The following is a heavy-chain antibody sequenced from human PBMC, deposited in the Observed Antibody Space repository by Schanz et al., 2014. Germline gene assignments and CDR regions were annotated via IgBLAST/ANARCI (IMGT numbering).Heavy chain of an antibody. J-gene: IGHJ4*02. V-gene: IGHV3-23*01. Sequence: EVQLLESGGGLVQPGGSLRLSCATSGFSLDIFAVSWVRQAPGKGLEWVSAISGGGGTTYYTDSGKGRFTISRDNSKSTLYLQMNSLRAEDTAVYYCARIGGSVFDYWAQGTLVTVSS. CDR2: ISGGGGTT. CDR1: GFSLDIFA. D-gene: IGHD3-10*01. CDR3: ARIGGSVFDY.